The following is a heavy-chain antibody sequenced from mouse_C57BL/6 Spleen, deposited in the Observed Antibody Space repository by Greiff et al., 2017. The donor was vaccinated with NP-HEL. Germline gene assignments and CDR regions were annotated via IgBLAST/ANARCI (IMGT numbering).Heavy chain of an antibody. CDR1: GYTFTSYW. J-gene: IGHJ4*01. D-gene: IGHD2-3*01. CDR3: ATMMVRAMDY. Sequence: QVQLKQPGAELVKPVASVKLSCKASGYTFTSYWMHWVKQRPGQGLEWIGMIHPNSGSTNYNEKFKSKATLTVDKSSSTAYMQLSSLTSEDSAVYYCATMMVRAMDYWGQGTSVTVSS. CDR2: IHPNSGST. V-gene: IGHV1-64*01.